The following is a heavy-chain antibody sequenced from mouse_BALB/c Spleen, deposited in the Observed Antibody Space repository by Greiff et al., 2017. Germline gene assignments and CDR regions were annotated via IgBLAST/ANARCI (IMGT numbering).Heavy chain of an antibody. CDR2: INSNGGST. CDR3: ARAGTGFRAD. Sequence: DVLLVESGGGLVQPGGSLTLSCAASGFTFSSYGMSWVRQTPDKRLEWVATINSNGGSTYSQDSVKGRFTISRDNAKNTLYLQMSSLKSEDTAMYYCARAGTGFRADWGQGTPVTVSA. J-gene: IGHJ3*01. D-gene: IGHD4-1*01. V-gene: IGHV5-6-3*01. CDR1: GFTFSSYG.